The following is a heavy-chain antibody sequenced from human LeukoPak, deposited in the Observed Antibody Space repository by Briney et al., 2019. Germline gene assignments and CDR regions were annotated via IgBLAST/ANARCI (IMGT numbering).Heavy chain of an antibody. V-gene: IGHV3-23*01. D-gene: IGHD2-2*01. CDR3: AKGYCSSTSCYFHY. J-gene: IGHJ4*02. Sequence: GGSLRLSCAASGFTFSSYVMSWVRQAPGKGLEWVSAISGSGGSTYYADSVKGRFTISRDNSKNTLYLQMNSLRAEDTAVYYCAKGYCSSTSCYFHYWGQGTLVTVSS. CDR2: ISGSGGST. CDR1: GFTFSSYV.